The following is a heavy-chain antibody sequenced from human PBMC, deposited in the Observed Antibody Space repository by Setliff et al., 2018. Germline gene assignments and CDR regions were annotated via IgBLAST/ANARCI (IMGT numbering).Heavy chain of an antibody. D-gene: IGHD3-16*01. CDR2: MSGTGDTI. CDR3: VRLGGPFYYNDY. CDR1: GFFFSDYY. V-gene: IGHV3-11*04. J-gene: IGHJ4*02. Sequence: PGGSLRLSCTASGFFFSDYYISWSRQAPGKGLEWLASMSGTGDTIYYADTVKGRFTISRDNAKASLFLQMNSLRVDDTAVYYCVRLGGPFYYNDYWGQGTLVTVSS.